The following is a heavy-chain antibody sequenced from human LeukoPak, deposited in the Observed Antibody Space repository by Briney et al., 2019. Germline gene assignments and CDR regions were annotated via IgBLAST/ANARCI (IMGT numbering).Heavy chain of an antibody. CDR2: FDPEDGET. J-gene: IGHJ4*02. CDR1: GYTLTELS. D-gene: IGHD5-18*01. V-gene: IGHV1-24*01. Sequence: ASVKVSCKVSGYTLTELSMHWVRQAPGKGLEWMGGFDPEDGETIYAQKFQGRVTMTEDTSTDTAYMELSSPRSEDTAVYYCATDGPYTAMVKGGDYWGQGTPVTVSS. CDR3: ATDGPYTAMVKGGDY.